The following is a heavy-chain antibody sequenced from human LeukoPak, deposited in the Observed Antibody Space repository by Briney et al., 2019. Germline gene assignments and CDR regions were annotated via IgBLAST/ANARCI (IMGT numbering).Heavy chain of an antibody. CDR1: GGSFSGYY. Sequence: PSETLSLTCAVYGGSFSGYYWSWIRQPPGKGLDWIGEINHSGSTNYNPSLKGRVTISVGTSRNQFSLKLRSVTAADTAVYYCARGGDGYNFHYYYYMDVWGKGTTVTVSS. CDR3: ARGGDGYNFHYYYYMDV. D-gene: IGHD5-24*01. V-gene: IGHV4-34*01. CDR2: INHSGST. J-gene: IGHJ6*03.